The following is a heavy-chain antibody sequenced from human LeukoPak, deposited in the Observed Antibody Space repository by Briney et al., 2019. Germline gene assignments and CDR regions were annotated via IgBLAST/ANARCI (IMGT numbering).Heavy chain of an antibody. CDR1: GGSISSYY. D-gene: IGHD6-19*01. Sequence: SETLSLTCTVSGGSISSYYWSWIRQPPGKGLEWIGRIYTSGSTNYNPSLKSRVTMSVDTSKNQFSLKLSSVTAADTAVYYCARDGGLSGWYRPSWFDPWGQGTLVTVSS. CDR2: IYTSGST. J-gene: IGHJ5*02. V-gene: IGHV4-4*07. CDR3: ARDGGLSGWYRPSWFDP.